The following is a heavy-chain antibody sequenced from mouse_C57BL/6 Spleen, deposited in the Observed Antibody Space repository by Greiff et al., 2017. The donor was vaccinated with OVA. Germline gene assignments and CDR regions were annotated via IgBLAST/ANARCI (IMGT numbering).Heavy chain of an antibody. V-gene: IGHV1-69*01. J-gene: IGHJ4*01. Sequence: QVQLQQPGAELVMPGASVKLSCKASGYTFTSYWMHWVKQRPGQGLEWIGEIDPSDSYTNYNQKFKGKSTLTVDKSSSTAYMQLSSLTSEDSAGDYCARRDYYYAMDYWGQGTSVTVSS. CDR2: IDPSDSYT. CDR1: GYTFTSYW. CDR3: ARRDYYYAMDY.